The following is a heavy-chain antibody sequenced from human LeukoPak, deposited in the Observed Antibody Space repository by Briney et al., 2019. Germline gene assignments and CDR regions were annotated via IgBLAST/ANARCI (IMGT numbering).Heavy chain of an antibody. D-gene: IGHD6-13*01. J-gene: IGHJ3*02. Sequence: GRSLRLSCAAPGFNFSSYGMHWVRQAPGKGLEWVAVIWYDENNKYYGDSVKGRFIISRDNSKNMLYLQMNSLRAEDTAVYYCATSSSSWYQEIWGQGTMVTVSS. CDR3: ATSSSSWYQEI. CDR1: GFNFSSYG. V-gene: IGHV3-33*01. CDR2: IWYDENNK.